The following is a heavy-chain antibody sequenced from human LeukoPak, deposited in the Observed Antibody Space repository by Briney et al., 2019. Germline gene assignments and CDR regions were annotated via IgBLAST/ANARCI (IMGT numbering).Heavy chain of an antibody. CDR3: ASESRITMVRGARGAFDI. J-gene: IGHJ3*02. CDR1: GGAISSSNW. Sequence: PSETLSFTCAVSGGAISSSNWRSWVRQPPGKGLEWIGEIYHSGSTNYNPSLKSRVTISVDKSKNQFSLKLSSVTAADTAVYYCASESRITMVRGARGAFDIWGQGTMVTVSS. CDR2: IYHSGST. V-gene: IGHV4-4*02. D-gene: IGHD3-10*01.